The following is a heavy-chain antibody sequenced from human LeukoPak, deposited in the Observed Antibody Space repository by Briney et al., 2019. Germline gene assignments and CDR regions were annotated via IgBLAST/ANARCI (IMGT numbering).Heavy chain of an antibody. CDR3: ARHRWRSHWFDR. CDR2: IYYSGST. V-gene: IGHV4-39*01. Sequence: TSETLSLTCTVSGGSISSSSYYSGWIRQPPGKGLEWIVSIYYSGSTYYNPSLKSRVTISVDTSKNQFSLKLSSVTAADAAVYYCARHRWRSHWFDRWGQGTLVTVSS. J-gene: IGHJ5*02. D-gene: IGHD3-16*01. CDR1: GGSISSSSYY.